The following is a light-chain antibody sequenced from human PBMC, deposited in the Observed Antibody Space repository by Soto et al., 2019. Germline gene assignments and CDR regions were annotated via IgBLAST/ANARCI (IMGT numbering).Light chain of an antibody. CDR3: QQYGSSPLLT. V-gene: IGKV3-20*01. CDR1: QSVSSSY. CDR2: GES. Sequence: EIVLTQSPGTLSLSPGERATLSCRASQSVSSSYLAWYQQKPGQAPRLIIYGESSRATGIPDRFSGSGSGTDFTLTIIRLEPEDFAVYYCQQYGSSPLLTFGGGTKVEIK. J-gene: IGKJ4*01.